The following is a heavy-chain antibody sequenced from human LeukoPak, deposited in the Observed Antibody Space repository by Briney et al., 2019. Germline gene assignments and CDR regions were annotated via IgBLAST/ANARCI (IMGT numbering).Heavy chain of an antibody. D-gene: IGHD6-13*01. CDR3: ARGRKQQAFDY. Sequence: PSETLSLTCTVSGGSISSYYWSWIRQPPGKGLEWIGYIHHSGSTNYNPSLKSRVTISVDTSKNQFSLKLSSVTAADTAVYYCARGRKQQAFDYWGQGTLVTVSS. CDR2: IHHSGST. V-gene: IGHV4-4*09. CDR1: GGSISSYY. J-gene: IGHJ4*02.